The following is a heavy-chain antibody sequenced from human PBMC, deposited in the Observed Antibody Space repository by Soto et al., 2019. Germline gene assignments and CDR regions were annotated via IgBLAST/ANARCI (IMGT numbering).Heavy chain of an antibody. CDR1: GFTFSSYG. CDR3: AKGGRGIIYDLDYYGMDV. V-gene: IGHV3-30*18. J-gene: IGHJ6*02. D-gene: IGHD3-16*01. CDR2: ISYDGSNK. Sequence: QVQLVESGGGVVQPGRSLRLSCAASGFTFSSYGMHWVRQAPGKGLEWMAVISYDGSNKYYADSVKGRFTISRDNSKNTLYLQMNSLRAEDTAVYYCAKGGRGIIYDLDYYGMDVWGQGTTVTVSS.